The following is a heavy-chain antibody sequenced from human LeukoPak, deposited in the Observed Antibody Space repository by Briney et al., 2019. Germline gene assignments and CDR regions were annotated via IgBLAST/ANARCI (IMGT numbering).Heavy chain of an antibody. CDR1: GFTFSSYA. V-gene: IGHV3-23*01. J-gene: IGHJ6*02. Sequence: GGSLRLSCAASGFTFSSYAMSWVRQAPGKGLEWVSAISGSGGSTYYADSVKGRFTISRDNSKNTLYLQMNSLRAEDTAVYYCAKTGPDYYGSGSYYISYYYYGMDVWAKGPRSPSP. D-gene: IGHD3-10*01. CDR3: AKTGPDYYGSGSYYISYYYYGMDV. CDR2: ISGSGGST.